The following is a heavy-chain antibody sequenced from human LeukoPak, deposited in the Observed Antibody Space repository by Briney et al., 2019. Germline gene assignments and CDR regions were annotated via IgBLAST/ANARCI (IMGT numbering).Heavy chain of an antibody. J-gene: IGHJ6*02. CDR2: ISSDGNTQ. Sequence: LSLTCTVSGGSISSSSAYWGWIRQPPGKGLEWVAVISSDGNTQYYADSVKGRFTLSRDNSKNTLYLQMNSLRAEDTAVYYCAKGTGTPNYHYYGMDVWGQGTTVAVSS. CDR3: AKGTGTPNYHYYGMDV. CDR1: GGSISSSS. V-gene: IGHV3-30*18. D-gene: IGHD7-27*01.